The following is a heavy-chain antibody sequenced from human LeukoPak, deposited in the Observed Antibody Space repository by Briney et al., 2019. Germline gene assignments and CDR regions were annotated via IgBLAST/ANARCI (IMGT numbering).Heavy chain of an antibody. J-gene: IGHJ3*02. V-gene: IGHV4-59*08. D-gene: IGHD4-17*01. CDR3: ARLDYGEIAFDI. Sequence: SETLSLTCTVSGGSISSYYWSWIRQPPGKGLEWIGYIYYSGSTNYNPSLKSRVTISVDTSKNQFSLKLSSVTAADTAVYYCARLDYGEIAFDIWGQGTMVTVSS. CDR1: GGSISSYY. CDR2: IYYSGST.